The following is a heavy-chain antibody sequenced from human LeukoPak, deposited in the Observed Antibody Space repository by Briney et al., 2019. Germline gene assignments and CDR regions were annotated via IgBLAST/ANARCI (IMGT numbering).Heavy chain of an antibody. Sequence: GGSLRLSCAASGFSFITYWMGWVRQAPGKGLEWASVISGSGGSTYYVDSVQGRFTISRDNSKSTLFLQMDSLRAEDTAVYYCAKGGFGRPFDYWGQGTLVTVSS. CDR2: ISGSGGST. J-gene: IGHJ4*02. D-gene: IGHD3-10*01. V-gene: IGHV3-23*01. CDR3: AKGGFGRPFDY. CDR1: GFSFITYW.